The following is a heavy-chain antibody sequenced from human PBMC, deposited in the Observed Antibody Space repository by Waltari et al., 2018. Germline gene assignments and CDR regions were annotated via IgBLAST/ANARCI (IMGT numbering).Heavy chain of an antibody. CDR2: MNSDGSST. D-gene: IGHD5-18*01. V-gene: IGHV3-74*01. CDR3: ARDPGYSYGSLSDY. Sequence: EVQLVESGGGLVQPGGSLRLSCAASGFPFSSYWMYWVRQAPGKGRLGVSRMNSDGSSTSYADSVKGRCTISRDNAKNTLYLQMKSLRAEDTAVYYCARDPGYSYGSLSDYWGQGTLVTVSS. J-gene: IGHJ4*02. CDR1: GFPFSSYW.